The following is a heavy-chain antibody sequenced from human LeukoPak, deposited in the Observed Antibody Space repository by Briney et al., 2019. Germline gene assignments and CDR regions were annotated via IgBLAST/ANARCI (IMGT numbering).Heavy chain of an antibody. J-gene: IGHJ3*01. D-gene: IGHD2-15*01. CDR3: AKDRRVETAGDAFDV. CDR2: ICCRGLST. CDR1: GFTFSSYA. Sequence: GGSLRLSCAASGFTFSSYAMSWVRQAPGKGLEWVSRICCRGLSTYHADSVRGRFTISRDNSKNTLYLQMSSLRVEDTAVYYCAKDRRVETAGDAFDVWGQGTMVTVSS. V-gene: IGHV3-23*01.